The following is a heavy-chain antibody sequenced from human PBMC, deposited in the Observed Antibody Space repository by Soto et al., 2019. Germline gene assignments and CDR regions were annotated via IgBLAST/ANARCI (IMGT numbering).Heavy chain of an antibody. CDR1: GFTFSAYA. V-gene: IGHV3-30*18. CDR3: AKDGGQWGRLRFRGREFDY. Sequence: QVQLVESGGGVVPPGRSLRLSCVASGFTFSAYAIHCVRQAPGKGLEWVAVISSDGSHKYYADSVKGRFTISRDNSKNTLFLQMNSLRPEDTAVYYCAKDGGQWGRLRFRGREFDYWGQGTLVTVSS. D-gene: IGHD3-10*01. J-gene: IGHJ4*02. CDR2: ISSDGSHK.